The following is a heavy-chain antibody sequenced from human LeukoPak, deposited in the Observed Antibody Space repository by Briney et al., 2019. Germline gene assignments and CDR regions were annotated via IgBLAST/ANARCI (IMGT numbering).Heavy chain of an antibody. CDR2: IYYSGST. V-gene: IGHV4-39*07. Sequence: SETLSLTCTVSGGSISSSSYYWGWIRQPPGKGLEWIGGIYYSGSTNYNPSLKSRVTISVDTSKNQFSLKLSSVTAADTAVYYCASYGCSSTSCQYYFDYWGQGTLVTVSS. CDR3: ASYGCSSTSCQYYFDY. CDR1: GGSISSSSYY. D-gene: IGHD2-2*01. J-gene: IGHJ4*02.